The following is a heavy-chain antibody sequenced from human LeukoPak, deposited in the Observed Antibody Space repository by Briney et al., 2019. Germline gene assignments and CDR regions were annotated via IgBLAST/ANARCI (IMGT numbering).Heavy chain of an antibody. J-gene: IGHJ4*02. D-gene: IGHD3-3*01. CDR1: VFIYSSYS. CDR2: IHTSDTYK. Sequence: PGGSLRLSCAASVFIYSSYSINWVRQAPAKGLEWVSSIHTSDTYKYHPDSLKGRLTISRENAKNSLYLQMNRLRVEGTAVYYCAKDPCVDDLWSGYLEYYFDYWGQGTLVTVSS. CDR3: AKDPCVDDLWSGYLEYYFDY. V-gene: IGHV3-21*01.